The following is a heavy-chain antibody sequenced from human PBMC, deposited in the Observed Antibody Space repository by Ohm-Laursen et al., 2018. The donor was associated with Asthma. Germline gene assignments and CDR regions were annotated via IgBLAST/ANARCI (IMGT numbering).Heavy chain of an antibody. J-gene: IGHJ6*02. V-gene: IGHV1-46*03. Sequence: ASVKVSCKASGGTFSSYAISWVRQAPGQGLEWMGIINPSGGSTSYAQKFQGRVTMTRDTSTSTVYMELSSLRSEDTAVYYCAREEPNYYDSSGYPLPYYYYYGMDVWGQGTTVTVSS. CDR3: AREEPNYYDSSGYPLPYYYYYGMDV. CDR2: INPSGGST. CDR1: GGTFSSYA. D-gene: IGHD3-22*01.